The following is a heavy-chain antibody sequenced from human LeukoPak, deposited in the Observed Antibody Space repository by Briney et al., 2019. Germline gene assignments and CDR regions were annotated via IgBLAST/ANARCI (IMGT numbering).Heavy chain of an antibody. V-gene: IGHV1-3*01. CDR1: GYTFTTYA. Sequence: ASVKVSCKASGYTFTTYAMHWVRQAPGQRLEWMGWINAGNGNTKYSQKFQGRVTITSDTSASTVYMELSSLRSEDTAVFYCARDQRWLPDYWGQGTLVTVSS. J-gene: IGHJ4*02. CDR2: INAGNGNT. D-gene: IGHD5-24*01. CDR3: ARDQRWLPDY.